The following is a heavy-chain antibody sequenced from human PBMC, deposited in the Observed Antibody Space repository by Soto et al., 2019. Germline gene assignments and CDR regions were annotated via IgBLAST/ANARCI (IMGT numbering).Heavy chain of an antibody. CDR2: IYYSQSS. CDR1: GGSISSYY. CDR3: ARSYCSGGTCLLYYFDY. D-gene: IGHD2-15*01. J-gene: IGHJ4*02. V-gene: IGHV4-59*01. Sequence: ETLSLTCTVSGGSISSYYWSWVRQPPGKGLEWIGCIYYSQSSNYNPSLKSRVTISVDTSKNQFSLKLTSVTAADTAVYFCARSYCSGGTCLLYYFDYWGQGTLVTVS.